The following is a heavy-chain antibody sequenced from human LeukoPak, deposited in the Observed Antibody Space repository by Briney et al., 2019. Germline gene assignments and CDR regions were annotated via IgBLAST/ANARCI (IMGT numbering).Heavy chain of an antibody. CDR1: GDSVSSNSAA. CDR2: TYYRSKWYN. D-gene: IGHD3-3*01. CDR3: ARDWDTITIFGVAVYYYYYGMDV. V-gene: IGHV6-1*01. J-gene: IGHJ6*02. Sequence: SQTLSLTCAISGDSVSSNSAAWNWIRQSPSRGLEWLGRTYYRSKWYNDYAVSVKSRITINPDTSKNQFSLQLNSVTPEDTAVYYCARDWDTITIFGVAVYYYYYGMDVWGQGTTVTVSS.